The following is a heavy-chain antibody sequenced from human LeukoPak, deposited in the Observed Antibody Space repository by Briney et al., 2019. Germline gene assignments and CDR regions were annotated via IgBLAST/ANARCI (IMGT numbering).Heavy chain of an antibody. V-gene: IGHV1-8*01. CDR2: MNPNSGNT. D-gene: IGHD3-16*02. CDR3: ARAPKRVWGSYRPFDY. CDR1: GYTFTSYD. Sequence: ASVKVSCKASGYTFTSYDINWVRQATGQGLEWMGWMNPNSGNTGYARKFQGRVTMTRNTSISTAYMELSSLRSEDTAVYYCARAPKRVWGSYRPFDYWGQGTLVTVSS. J-gene: IGHJ4*02.